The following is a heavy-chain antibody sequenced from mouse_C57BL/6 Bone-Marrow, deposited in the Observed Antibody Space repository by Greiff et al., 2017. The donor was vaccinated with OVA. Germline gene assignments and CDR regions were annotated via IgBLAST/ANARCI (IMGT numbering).Heavy chain of an antibody. CDR3: ARHICYGSSYAMDY. CDR1: GFTLSSYA. V-gene: IGHV5-6*01. CDR2: ISSGGSYT. D-gene: IGHD1-1*01. J-gene: IGHJ4*01. Sequence: EVQRVESGGDLVKPGGSLKLSCAASGFTLSSYAMSWVRQTPEKRLEWVATISSGGSYTYYPDSVKGRFTISRDKAKNTLYLQMSSLKSEDTAMYYCARHICYGSSYAMDYWGQGTAVTVSS.